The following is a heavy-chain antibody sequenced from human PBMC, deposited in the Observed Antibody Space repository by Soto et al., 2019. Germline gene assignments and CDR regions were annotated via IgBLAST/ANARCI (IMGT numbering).Heavy chain of an antibody. V-gene: IGHV1-8*01. CDR3: ARFASSGWFFDY. Sequence: GASVKVSCKASGYTFTSYYINWVRQASGQGLEWMGWMNPNSGKTGYTQKFQGRVTMTRNTSISTAYMELSSLRSEDTAVYYCARFASSGWFFDYWGQGTQVTVSS. J-gene: IGHJ4*02. CDR1: GYTFTSYY. CDR2: MNPNSGKT. D-gene: IGHD6-19*01.